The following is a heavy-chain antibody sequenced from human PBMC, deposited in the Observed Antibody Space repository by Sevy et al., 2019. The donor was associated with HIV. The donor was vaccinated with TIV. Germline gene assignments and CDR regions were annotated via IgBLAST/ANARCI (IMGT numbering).Heavy chain of an antibody. CDR1: GDSISSADYY. CDR2: INESGIT. Sequence: SETLSLTCTVSGDSISSADYYWSWIRQHPGKGLEWIGEINESGITYYNPSLKSRVTISVDTSKKQFSLKLNSVTAADTALYFCARSPPVVVVPGAPSWFDPWGQGTLVTVSS. J-gene: IGHJ5*02. V-gene: IGHV4-39*07. D-gene: IGHD2-2*01. CDR3: ARSPPVVVVPGAPSWFDP.